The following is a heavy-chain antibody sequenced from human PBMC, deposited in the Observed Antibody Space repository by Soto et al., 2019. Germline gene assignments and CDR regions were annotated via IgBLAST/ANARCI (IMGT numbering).Heavy chain of an antibody. V-gene: IGHV1-69*13. CDR2: IIPIFGTA. Sequence: SVKVSCKASGGTFSSYAISWVRQAPGQGLEWMGGIIPIFGTANYAQKFQGRVTITADESTSTAYMELSSLRSEDTAVYYCARDQTIEDSRAYYYYGMDVWGQGTTVTVSS. CDR3: ARDQTIEDSRAYYYYGMDV. J-gene: IGHJ6*02. CDR1: GGTFSSYA. D-gene: IGHD3-22*01.